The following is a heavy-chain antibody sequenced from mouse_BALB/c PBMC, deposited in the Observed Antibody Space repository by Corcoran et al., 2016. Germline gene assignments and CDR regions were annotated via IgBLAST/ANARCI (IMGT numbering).Heavy chain of an antibody. D-gene: IGHD2-1*01. Sequence: EVQLQQSGPELVKPGASVKMSCKASGYTFTDYYMKWVKQSHGKNLEWIGDINPNNGGTSYNQKFKGKATLTVDKSSSTAYMQLNSLPSEDSAVYYCARDGNWYFEVLGAGTTVTGSS. CDR2: INPNNGGT. V-gene: IGHV1-26*01. J-gene: IGHJ1*01. CDR1: GYTFTDYY. CDR3: ARDGNWYFEV.